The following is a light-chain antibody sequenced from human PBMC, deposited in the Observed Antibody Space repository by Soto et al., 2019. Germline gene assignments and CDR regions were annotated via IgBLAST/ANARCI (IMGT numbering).Light chain of an antibody. CDR1: TSNIGAGYE. CDR3: QSYDNSLSGSGV. J-gene: IGLJ3*02. Sequence: QSVLTQPPSVSGAPGQRVTISCTGSTSNIGAGYEVHWYQQLPGTAPKLLVSGHNIRPSGVPDRFSGFKSGASASLVITGLQAEDEADYYCQSYDNSLSGSGVFGGETKLTVL. V-gene: IGLV1-40*01. CDR2: GHN.